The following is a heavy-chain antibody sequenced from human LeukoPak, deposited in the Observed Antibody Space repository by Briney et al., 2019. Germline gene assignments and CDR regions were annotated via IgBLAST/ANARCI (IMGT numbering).Heavy chain of an antibody. Sequence: GGSLRLSCTTSGFTFGDYARSWVRQAPGKGLEWVSLIRRKAHGGTTEYAASVKGRFSSSRDDSKSIAYLQMNSLKTEDTAVYFCTRVTYYYDNSGYFHFDSWGQGSLVTVSS. J-gene: IGHJ4*02. V-gene: IGHV3-49*04. D-gene: IGHD3-22*01. CDR1: GFTFGDYA. CDR3: TRVTYYYDNSGYFHFDS. CDR2: IRRKAHGGTT.